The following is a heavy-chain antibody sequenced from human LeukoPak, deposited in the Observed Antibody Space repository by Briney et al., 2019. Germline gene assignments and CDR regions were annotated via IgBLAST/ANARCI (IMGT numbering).Heavy chain of an antibody. CDR2: IYYSGTS. D-gene: IGHD1-14*01. V-gene: IGHV4-30-4*01. J-gene: IGHJ4*02. Sequence: NASETLSLTCTVSGGSISIGDYYWSWIRQPPGKGLEWIEYIYYSGTSYYNPSLKSRVTISLDTSKNQFSLKLSSVTAADTAVYYCARVLSGTFDYWGQGTLVTVSS. CDR1: GGSISIGDYY. CDR3: ARVLSGTFDY.